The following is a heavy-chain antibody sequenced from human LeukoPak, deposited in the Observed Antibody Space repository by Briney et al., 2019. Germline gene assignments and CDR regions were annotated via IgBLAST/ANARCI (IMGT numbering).Heavy chain of an antibody. Sequence: GGSLRLSCVASGFSFSKYGMHWVRQAPGKGLQWLAIIWYDGHNNYYADSVKGRFTISRDNSKNTLFLEMNDLKAEDTAVYYCAREWGLIAVAGGPGYWGQGTLVTVSS. CDR1: GFSFSKYG. D-gene: IGHD2-21*01. CDR3: AREWGLIAVAGGPGY. CDR2: IWYDGHNN. J-gene: IGHJ4*02. V-gene: IGHV3-33*01.